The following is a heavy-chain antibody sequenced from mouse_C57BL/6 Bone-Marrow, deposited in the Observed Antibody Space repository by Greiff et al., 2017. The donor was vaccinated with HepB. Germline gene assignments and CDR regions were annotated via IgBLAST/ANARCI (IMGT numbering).Heavy chain of an antibody. D-gene: IGHD2-10*02. J-gene: IGHJ3*01. CDR3: ARVGYGFAY. Sequence: EVKLMESEGGLVQPGSSMKLSCTASGFTFSDYYMAWVRQVPEKGLEWVANINYDGSSTYYLDSLKSRFIISRDNAKNILYLQMSSLKSEDTATYYCARVGYGFAYWGQGTLVTVSA. V-gene: IGHV5-16*01. CDR1: GFTFSDYY. CDR2: INYDGSST.